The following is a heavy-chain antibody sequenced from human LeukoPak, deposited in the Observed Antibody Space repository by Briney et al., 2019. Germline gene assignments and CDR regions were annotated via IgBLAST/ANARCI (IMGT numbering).Heavy chain of an antibody. Sequence: SETLSLTCTVQGGSFSTYYWSWIRQPPGKGLEWIGHFYYSGGTSYSPSLKSRLTISVDTPSNQFSLKLTSVTAADTAVYFCARGQGGNYYLNYFDYWGQGALVTVSS. CDR3: ARGQGGNYYLNYFDY. V-gene: IGHV4-59*01. CDR2: FYYSGGT. J-gene: IGHJ4*02. CDR1: GGSFSTYY. D-gene: IGHD1-26*01.